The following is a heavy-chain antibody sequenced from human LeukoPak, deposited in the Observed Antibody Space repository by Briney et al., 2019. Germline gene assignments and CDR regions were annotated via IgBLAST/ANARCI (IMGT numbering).Heavy chain of an antibody. CDR1: GGTFSSYA. J-gene: IGHJ4*02. CDR2: IIPIFGTA. V-gene: IGHV1-69*06. D-gene: IGHD4-17*01. Sequence: ASVKVSCKASGGTFSSYAISWVRQPPRQGLEWMGGIIPIFGTANYAQKFQGRVTITADNSTSTAYMELSRLRSEDTAVYYCARARVDYGDYGDYFDYWGQGTLVTVSS. CDR3: ARARVDYGDYGDYFDY.